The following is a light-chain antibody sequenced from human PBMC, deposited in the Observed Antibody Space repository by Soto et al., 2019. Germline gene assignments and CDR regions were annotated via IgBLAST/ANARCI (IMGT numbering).Light chain of an antibody. V-gene: IGKV1-5*03. CDR2: KVS. Sequence: DIQMTQSPSTLSASIGDRFTITCLASQSISSWLAWYQQKPGKAPKFLIHKVSTLVSGVPSRFSGSGSGTEFTLTISSLQPDDLATYYCQQYNSYPYTFGQGTLLEIK. CDR1: QSISSW. CDR3: QQYNSYPYT. J-gene: IGKJ2*01.